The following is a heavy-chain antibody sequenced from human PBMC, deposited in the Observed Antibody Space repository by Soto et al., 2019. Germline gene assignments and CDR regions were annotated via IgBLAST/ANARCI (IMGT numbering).Heavy chain of an antibody. Sequence: DVQLVESGGGLIQPGESLRLSCVAFGFTISGKKYVAWVRQAPGKGLEWVSALYDVDGSFYADSVKGRFTTSSDSSKTTVFLQMNSLRAEDTAVYFCAKDNGNYGSGSFSHWGQGTLVTVSS. J-gene: IGHJ4*02. CDR1: GFTISGKKY. D-gene: IGHD3-10*01. CDR2: LYDVDGS. CDR3: AKDNGNYGSGSFSH. V-gene: IGHV3-53*01.